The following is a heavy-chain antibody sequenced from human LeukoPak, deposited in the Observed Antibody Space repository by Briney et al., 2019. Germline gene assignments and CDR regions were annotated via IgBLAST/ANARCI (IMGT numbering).Heavy chain of an antibody. CDR1: GGTFSSYA. CDR2: IIPIFGTA. Sequence: ASVKVSCTASGGTFSSYAISWVRQAPGQGLEWMGGIIPIFGTANYAQKFQGRVTITADESTSTAYMELSSLRSEDTAVYYCAGLGYCSGGSCSDFDYWGQGTLVTVSS. J-gene: IGHJ4*02. CDR3: AGLGYCSGGSCSDFDY. D-gene: IGHD2-15*01. V-gene: IGHV1-69*13.